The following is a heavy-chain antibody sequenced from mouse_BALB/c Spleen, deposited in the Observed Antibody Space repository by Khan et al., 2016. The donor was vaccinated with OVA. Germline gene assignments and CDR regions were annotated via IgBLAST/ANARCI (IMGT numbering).Heavy chain of an antibody. CDR2: INTYTGEP. CDR3: ARGELGGDAMDY. V-gene: IGHV9-3-1*01. CDR1: GYTFTNYG. J-gene: IGHJ4*01. Sequence: QIQLVQSGPELKKPGETVKISCKASGYTFTNYGMNWVKQAPGKGLKWMGWINTYTGEPTYADDFKGRVAFSLETSASTAYLQINNLKNEDTATYFCARGELGGDAMDYWGQGTSVTVSS. D-gene: IGHD4-1*01.